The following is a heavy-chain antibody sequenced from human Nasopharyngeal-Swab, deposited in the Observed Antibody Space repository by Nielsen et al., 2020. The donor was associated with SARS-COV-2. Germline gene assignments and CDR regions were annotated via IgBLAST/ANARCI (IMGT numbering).Heavy chain of an antibody. CDR3: ASQLGHPDS. V-gene: IGHV3-74*01. Sequence: GGSLRLSCAASGFTFSSHWMHWVRPAPGKGLVWVSRISEDGSITTYADSVKGRFTISRDNAKNTLFLQMHSLRADDTAIYYCASQLGHPDSWGQGTLVTVSS. D-gene: IGHD2-2*01. CDR1: GFTFSSHW. J-gene: IGHJ4*02. CDR2: ISEDGSIT.